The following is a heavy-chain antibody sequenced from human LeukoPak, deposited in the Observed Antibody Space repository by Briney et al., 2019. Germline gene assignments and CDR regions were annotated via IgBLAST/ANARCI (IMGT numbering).Heavy chain of an antibody. J-gene: IGHJ3*02. CDR3: ARLGII. CDR2: ISYGSGTI. CDR1: GFIFSSKS. V-gene: IGHV3-48*04. Sequence: GGSLRPSCAASGFIFSSKSMNWVRQAPGKGLEWVSYISYGSGTIYYADSVKGRFTISRDNAKNSLYLQMNSLRAEDTAVYYCARLGIIWGQGTMVTVSS.